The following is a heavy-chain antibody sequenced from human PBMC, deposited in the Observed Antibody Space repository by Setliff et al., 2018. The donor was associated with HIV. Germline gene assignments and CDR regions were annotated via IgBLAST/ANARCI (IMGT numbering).Heavy chain of an antibody. CDR2: IYNTGST. CDR1: GGSISNYY. CDR3: ARQVPIPGVAVTPIDF. J-gene: IGHJ4*02. Sequence: PSETLSLTCTVSGGSISNYYWSWIRQPPGKGLEWIGYIYNTGSTYYNPSLKSRLTISVDTSQHQFSLKLTSVTAADTAVYYCARQVPIPGVAVTPIDFWGQGTLVTVSS. V-gene: IGHV4-59*08. D-gene: IGHD3-22*01.